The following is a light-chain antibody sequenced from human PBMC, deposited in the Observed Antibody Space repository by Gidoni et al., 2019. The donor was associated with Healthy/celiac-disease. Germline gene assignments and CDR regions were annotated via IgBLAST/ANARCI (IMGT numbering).Light chain of an antibody. Sequence: EIGMTQSPATLSESPGERATLPCRASQSVSSNLAWYQQKPGQAPRLLIYGASTRATGIPARFSGSGSGTEFTLTISSLQSEDFAVYYCQQYNTWPLFGPGTKVDIK. V-gene: IGKV3-15*01. CDR1: QSVSSN. J-gene: IGKJ3*01. CDR3: QQYNTWPL. CDR2: GAS.